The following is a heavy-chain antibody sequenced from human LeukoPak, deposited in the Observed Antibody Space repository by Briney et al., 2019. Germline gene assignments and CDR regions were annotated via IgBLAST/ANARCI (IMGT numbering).Heavy chain of an antibody. V-gene: IGHV5-51*07. CDR1: GYSFTSYW. J-gene: IGHJ3*02. CDR2: IYPGDSDT. CDR3: ARLAYYDFWSGYFDAFDI. Sequence: GESLKISCKGSGYSFTSYWIGWVHQMPGKGLEWMGIIYPGDSDTRYSPSFQGQVTISADKSISTAYLQWSSLKASDTAMYYCARLAYYDFWSGYFDAFDIWGQGTMVTVSS. D-gene: IGHD3-3*01.